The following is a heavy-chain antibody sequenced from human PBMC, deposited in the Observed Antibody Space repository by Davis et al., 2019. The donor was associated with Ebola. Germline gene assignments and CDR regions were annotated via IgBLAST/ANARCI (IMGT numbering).Heavy chain of an antibody. V-gene: IGHV1-46*03. CDR1: GYTFSSYE. CDR3: TTPGGQDSGYDVFDI. CDR2: INPNDGRT. J-gene: IGHJ3*02. Sequence: AASVTVSCKTSGYTFSSYEINWVRQAPGQGLEWMGMINPNDGRTIYAQKFQGRVTVTRDTSTTTVYMDLSSLRSEDTALYYCTTPGGQDSGYDVFDIWGQGTMVTVSS. D-gene: IGHD5-12*01.